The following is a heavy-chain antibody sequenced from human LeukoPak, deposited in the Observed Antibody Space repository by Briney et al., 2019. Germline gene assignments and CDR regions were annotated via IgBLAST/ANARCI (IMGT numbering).Heavy chain of an antibody. CDR1: GGSFSGYY. CDR3: ASWGYCSSTSCYTVGYDY. J-gene: IGHJ4*02. D-gene: IGHD2-2*02. V-gene: IGHV4-34*01. Sequence: SETLSLTCAVYGGSFSGYYWSWIRQPPGKGLEWIGEINHSGSTNYNPSLKSRVTISVDTSKNQFSLKLSSVTAADTAVYYCASWGYCSSTSCYTVGYDYWGQGTLATVSS. CDR2: INHSGST.